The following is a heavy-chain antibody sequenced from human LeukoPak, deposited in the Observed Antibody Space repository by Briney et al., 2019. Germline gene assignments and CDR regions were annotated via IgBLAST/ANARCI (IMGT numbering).Heavy chain of an antibody. CDR3: ATGDGYNSFDY. Sequence: SETLSLTCTVSGGSISSYYWSWIRQPAGKGLEWIGRIYATGSTNYNPSLKSRVTMSVDTSKNQVSLKLSSVTAADTAVYYCATGDGYNSFDYWGQGTLVTVSS. J-gene: IGHJ4*02. CDR1: GGSISSYY. D-gene: IGHD5-24*01. V-gene: IGHV4-4*07. CDR2: IYATGST.